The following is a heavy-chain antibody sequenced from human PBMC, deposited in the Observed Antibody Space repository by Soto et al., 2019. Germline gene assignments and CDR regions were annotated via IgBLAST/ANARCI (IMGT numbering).Heavy chain of an antibody. Sequence: ESLRLSCAASGFTFSSYAMSGVRQAPGKGLEWVSAISGSGGSTYYADSVKGRFTISRDNSKNTLYLQMNSLRAEDTAVYYCAKDIVVVVAATDYNWFDPWGQGTLVTVSS. CDR1: GFTFSSYA. CDR2: ISGSGGST. D-gene: IGHD2-15*01. CDR3: AKDIVVVVAATDYNWFDP. V-gene: IGHV3-23*01. J-gene: IGHJ5*02.